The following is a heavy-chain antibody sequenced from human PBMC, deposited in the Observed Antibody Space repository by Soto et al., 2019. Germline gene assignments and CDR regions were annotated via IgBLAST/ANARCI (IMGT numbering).Heavy chain of an antibody. D-gene: IGHD6-6*01. V-gene: IGHV3-72*01. J-gene: IGHJ4*02. CDR1: GFTFSEHY. CDR3: AREGQSLASRPFDY. CDR2: SKNKANSYIT. Sequence: GGSLRLSCAASGFTFSEHYIDWVRQAPGKGLEWVGRSKNKANSYITEYAASVKGRLTISRDDSKNSLYLQMNSLKTEDTAVYYCAREGQSLASRPFDYWGPGTLVTVSS.